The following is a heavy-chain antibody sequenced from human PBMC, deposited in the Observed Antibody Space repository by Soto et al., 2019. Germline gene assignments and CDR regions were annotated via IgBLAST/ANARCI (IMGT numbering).Heavy chain of an antibody. CDR2: INSGGNT. CDR1: GFTFSSYS. D-gene: IGHD2-15*01. Sequence: PGGSLRLSCAASGFTFSSYSMYWVRLAPGKGLEWESAINSGGNTYYADSVKGRFTISRDNSKNTVYLQMNSVGAEDSAVYYCARGGSCQYDAFAIRGQGTMVTVSS. CDR3: ARGGSCQYDAFAI. V-gene: IGHV3-66*01. J-gene: IGHJ3*02.